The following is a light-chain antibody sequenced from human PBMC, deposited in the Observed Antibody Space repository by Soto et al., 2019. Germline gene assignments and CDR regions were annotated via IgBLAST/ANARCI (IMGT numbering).Light chain of an antibody. CDR2: GNS. J-gene: IGLJ7*01. CDR1: SSNIGAGYD. CDR3: QSSDSSLSGPGV. Sequence: QSVLTQPPSVSGAPGQRVTISCTGNSSNIGAGYDVHWYQQLPGTAPKLLIYGNSNRPSGVPDRFSGSKSGTSASLAITGLQAEDEADYYGQSSDSSLSGPGVFGGGTQLTVL. V-gene: IGLV1-40*01.